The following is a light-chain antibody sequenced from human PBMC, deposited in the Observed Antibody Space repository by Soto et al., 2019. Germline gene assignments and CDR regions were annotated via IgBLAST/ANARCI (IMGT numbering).Light chain of an antibody. J-gene: IGLJ3*02. Sequence: QSVLTHPASVSGSPGQSITISCTGTSSDVGSYNLVSWYQQHPGKAPKLMIYEDNKRPSGVSNRFSGSKSGNTASLTISGLQAEDEAHYYCCSYAPISTVVFGGGTKLTVL. V-gene: IGLV2-23*01. CDR3: CSYAPISTVV. CDR2: EDN. CDR1: SSDVGSYNL.